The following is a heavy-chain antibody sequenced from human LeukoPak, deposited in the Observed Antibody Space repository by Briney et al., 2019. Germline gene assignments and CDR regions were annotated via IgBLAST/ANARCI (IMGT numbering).Heavy chain of an antibody. J-gene: IGHJ5*02. CDR1: VYTFTGYY. CDR3: ARAEEDIVVVPAAMPWWFDP. D-gene: IGHD2-2*01. CDR2: INPNSGGT. Sequence: ASVNVSCKASVYTFTGYYMHWVRQAPGQGLEWMGWINPNSGGTNYAQKFQGRVTMTRDTSISTAYMELSRLRSDDTAVYYCARAEEDIVVVPAAMPWWFDPWGQGTLVTVSS. V-gene: IGHV1-2*02.